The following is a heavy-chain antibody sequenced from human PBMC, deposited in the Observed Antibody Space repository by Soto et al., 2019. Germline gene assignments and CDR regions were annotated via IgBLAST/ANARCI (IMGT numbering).Heavy chain of an antibody. CDR1: GYTLTELS. CDR3: ATGHPDYYDSSGYYNY. D-gene: IGHD3-22*01. J-gene: IGHJ4*02. CDR2: FDPEDGET. V-gene: IGHV1-24*01. Sequence: ASVKVSCKVSGYTLTELSMHWVRQAPGKGLEWMGGFDPEDGETIYAQKFQGRVTMTEDTSTDTAYMELSSLRSEDTAVYYCATGHPDYYDSSGYYNYWGQGTLVTVSS.